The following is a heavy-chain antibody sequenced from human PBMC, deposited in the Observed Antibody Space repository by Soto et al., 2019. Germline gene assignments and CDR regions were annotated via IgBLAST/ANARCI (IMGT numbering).Heavy chain of an antibody. J-gene: IGHJ4*02. CDR2: IKQDGSEK. V-gene: IGHV3-7*05. D-gene: IGHD3-22*01. CDR1: GFTFSSYW. Sequence: GGSLRLSCAASGFTFSSYWMSWVRQAPGKGLEWVANIKQDGSEKYYVDSVKGRFTISRDNAKNSLYLQMNSLRAEDTAVYYCARGAALNLSPEVVTTHFDYWGQGTLVTVSS. CDR3: ARGAALNLSPEVVTTHFDY.